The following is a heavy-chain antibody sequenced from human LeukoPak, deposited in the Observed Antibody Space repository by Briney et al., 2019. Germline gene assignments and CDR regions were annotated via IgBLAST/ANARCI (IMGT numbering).Heavy chain of an antibody. CDR2: ISVRSNYI. CDR1: GYTFSSFS. Sequence: GGSLRLSCVASGYTFSSFSINWVRQAPGKGLEWVSSISVRSNYIYYADSVRGRFSISRDDARNSLYLQMDRLRGDDTAVYYCARLRRNSDSSGYYYYYDYWGQGTLVTVSS. D-gene: IGHD3-22*01. CDR3: ARLRRNSDSSGYYYYYDY. V-gene: IGHV3-21*01. J-gene: IGHJ4*02.